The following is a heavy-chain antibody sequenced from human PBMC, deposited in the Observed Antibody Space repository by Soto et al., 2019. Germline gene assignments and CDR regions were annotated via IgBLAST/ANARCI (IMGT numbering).Heavy chain of an antibody. CDR1: GFTFSSYA. D-gene: IGHD6-19*01. Sequence: QVQLVESGGGVVQPGRSLRLSCAASGFTFSSYAMHWVRQAPGKGLEWVAVISYDGSNKYYADSVKGRFTISRDNSKNTRYLQMNSLRAEDTAVYYCARGGGGAVAVYYYYGMDVWGQGTTVTVSS. CDR3: ARGGGGAVAVYYYYGMDV. V-gene: IGHV3-30-3*01. J-gene: IGHJ6*02. CDR2: ISYDGSNK.